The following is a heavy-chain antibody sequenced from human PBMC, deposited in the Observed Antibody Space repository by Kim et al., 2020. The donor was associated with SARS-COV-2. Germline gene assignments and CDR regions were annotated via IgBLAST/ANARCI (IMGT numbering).Heavy chain of an antibody. V-gene: IGHV3-53*01. CDR3: ARRLTPDY. Sequence: LSLTCAASGFTVSSNYMSWVRQVPGKGLEWGALLETDGTTSYADSVKGRFTISRDNSKNTLNLQMRSLRAEDTAVYYCARRLTPDYCGQGTLVTVSS. CDR2: LETDGTT. CDR1: GFTVSSNY. J-gene: IGHJ4*02. D-gene: IGHD6-25*01.